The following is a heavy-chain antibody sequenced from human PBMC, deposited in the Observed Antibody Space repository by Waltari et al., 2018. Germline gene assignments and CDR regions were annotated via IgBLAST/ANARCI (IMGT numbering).Heavy chain of an antibody. J-gene: IGHJ4*02. CDR1: GFTFSSYA. V-gene: IGHV3-23*01. CDR2: INGSGGAT. Sequence: EVQLLESGGGLVQPGGSLRLSCAASGFTFSSYAMRWVRQAPGKGMEWVSTINGSGGATYYADSVKGRFTISRDNSKNTLYLQMNSLRAEDTAVYYCAKPYRIASAGYFDYWGQGSLVTVSS. D-gene: IGHD6-13*01. CDR3: AKPYRIASAGYFDY.